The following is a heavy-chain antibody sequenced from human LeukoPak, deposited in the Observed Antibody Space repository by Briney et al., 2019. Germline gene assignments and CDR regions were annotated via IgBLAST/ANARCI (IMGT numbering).Heavy chain of an antibody. CDR2: IYTSGST. J-gene: IGHJ6*03. D-gene: IGHD4-17*01. CDR3: ARVRGDYGEDSYYYYMDV. Sequence: GSLRLSCAASGFNFSDYYMSWIRQAPGKGLEWIGRIYTSGSTNYNPSLKSRVTISVDTSKNQFSLKLSSVTAADTAVYYCARVRGDYGEDSYYYYMDVWGKGTTVTISS. CDR1: GFNFSDYY. V-gene: IGHV4-4*08.